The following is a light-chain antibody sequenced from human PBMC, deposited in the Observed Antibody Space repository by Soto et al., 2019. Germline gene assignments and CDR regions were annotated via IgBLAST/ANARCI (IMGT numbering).Light chain of an antibody. V-gene: IGLV2-23*03. Sequence: ALTQPASVSGSPGQSITISCTGTNSEVGSYNLVSWYQQHPGKAPKLMIYEGTKRPSGVSNRFSGSKSGNTASLTISGLQAEDEADYYCCSYAGSSTFEVFGTGTKLTVL. CDR2: EGT. CDR1: NSEVGSYNL. J-gene: IGLJ1*01. CDR3: CSYAGSSTFEV.